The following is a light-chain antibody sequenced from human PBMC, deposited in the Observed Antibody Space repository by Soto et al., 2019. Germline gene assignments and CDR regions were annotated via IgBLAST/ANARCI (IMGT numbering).Light chain of an antibody. Sequence: DIQMTQSPSTLSASVGDRVTITCRASQSISAWLAWYQQKPGKAPKLLIYKASTLESGVPPRFSGSGSGTDFTLTISSLQPDDFATYYCQQYKYYSTFGQGTKVDNK. CDR1: QSISAW. V-gene: IGKV1-5*03. CDR3: QQYKYYST. J-gene: IGKJ1*01. CDR2: KAS.